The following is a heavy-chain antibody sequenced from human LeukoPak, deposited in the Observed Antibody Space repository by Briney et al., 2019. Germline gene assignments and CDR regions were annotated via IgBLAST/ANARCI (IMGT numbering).Heavy chain of an antibody. J-gene: IGHJ4*02. D-gene: IGHD3-22*01. CDR2: IYYSGST. V-gene: IGHV4-59*01. CDR1: GGSISSYY. CDR3: ASLYYYDSSGYLTDY. Sequence: PSETLSLTCTVSGGSISSYYWSWIRQPPGKGLEWIGYIYYSGSTNYNPSLKSRVTISVDTSKNQFSLKLSSVTAADTAVYYCASLYYYDSSGYLTDYWGQGTLVTVSS.